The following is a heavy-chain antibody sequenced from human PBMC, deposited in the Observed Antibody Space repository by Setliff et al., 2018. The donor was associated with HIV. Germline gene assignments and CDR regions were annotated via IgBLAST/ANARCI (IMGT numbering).Heavy chain of an antibody. J-gene: IGHJ4*02. Sequence: SETLSLTCAVSGGSISSYHWMWIRQPPGKGLEWIGYIYTSGGADYDPSLKSRVAISVDTSKNQFSLRLTSVTAADTAVYYCARAVGSLGSSMGIDSWGQGTLVTVSS. CDR2: IYTSGGA. D-gene: IGHD3-16*01. CDR3: ARAVGSLGSSMGIDS. V-gene: IGHV4-4*08. CDR1: GGSISSYH.